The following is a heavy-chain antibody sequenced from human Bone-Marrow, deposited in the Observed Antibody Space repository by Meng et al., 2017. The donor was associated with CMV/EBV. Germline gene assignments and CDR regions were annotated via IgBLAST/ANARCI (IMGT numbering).Heavy chain of an antibody. CDR2: IKSKSDGGTT. CDR1: GFTFMNYA. V-gene: IGHV3-15*01. CDR3: TTHYSDSSGYRSGMDV. D-gene: IGHD3-22*01. Sequence: GESLKISCAASGFTFMNYAMSWVRQAPGKGLEWVGRIKSKSDGGTTDYAAPVEGRFTISRDDSKNTLYLQMNSLKIEDTAVYYCTTHYSDSSGYRSGMDVWGQGTTVTVSS. J-gene: IGHJ6*02.